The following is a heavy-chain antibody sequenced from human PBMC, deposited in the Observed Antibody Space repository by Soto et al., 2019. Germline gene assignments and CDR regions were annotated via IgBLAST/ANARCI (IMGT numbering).Heavy chain of an antibody. J-gene: IGHJ3*02. D-gene: IGHD2-2*01. CDR1: GFTFNTYG. CDR2: IWYDGSNK. V-gene: IGHV3-33*06. CDR3: AKVRPLRDCTSTSCLGAFDI. Sequence: GGSLRLSCTTSGFTFNTYGMHWVRQAPGKGLEWVAIIWYDGSNKYYADSVKGRFTISRDNSKNTLYLRMNSLRAEDTAVYYCAKVRPLRDCTSTSCLGAFDIWGQGTMVTVSS.